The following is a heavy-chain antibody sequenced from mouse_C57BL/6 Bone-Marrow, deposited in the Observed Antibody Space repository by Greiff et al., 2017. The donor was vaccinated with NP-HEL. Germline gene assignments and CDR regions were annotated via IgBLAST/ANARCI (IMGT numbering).Heavy chain of an antibody. CDR3: ARRDYDYDGAWFAY. D-gene: IGHD2-4*01. Sequence: EGMLVEAGGELLKPGGSLKLSRAASGFTFSSYGISWVCPTPDKRAEGVATISSGGSYTYYPDSVKGRFTISRDNAKNTLYLQMSSLKSEDTAMYYCARRDYDYDGAWFAYWGQGTLVTVSA. CDR1: GFTFSSYG. CDR2: ISSGGSYT. V-gene: IGHV5-6*02. J-gene: IGHJ3*01.